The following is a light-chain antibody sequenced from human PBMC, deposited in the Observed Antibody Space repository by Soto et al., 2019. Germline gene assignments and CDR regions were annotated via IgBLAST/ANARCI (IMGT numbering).Light chain of an antibody. J-gene: IGKJ2*01. CDR1: QSVLYSSDNKNY. CDR3: QQYYSTPYT. Sequence: DIVMTQSPDSLAVSLGERVTINCKSSQSVLYSSDNKNYLAWYQQKPGQPPKLLIYWASTRESGVADRFSGSVSGTDFTLTISSLQAEDVAVYYCQQYYSTPYTFGQGTKLEIK. V-gene: IGKV4-1*01. CDR2: WAS.